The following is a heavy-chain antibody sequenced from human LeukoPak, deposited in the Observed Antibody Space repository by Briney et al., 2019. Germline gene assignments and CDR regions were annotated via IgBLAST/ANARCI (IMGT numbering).Heavy chain of an antibody. J-gene: IGHJ4*02. CDR1: GYTFTSYG. D-gene: IGHD6-19*01. CDR3: ATTVAGLANY. CDR2: ISAYNGNT. V-gene: IGHV1-18*01. Sequence: ASVKVSCKASGYTFTSYGISWVRQAPGQGLEWMGWISAYNGNTNYAQKLQGRVTMTTDTSTSTAYMGLRSLRSDVTAVYYCATTVAGLANYWGQGTLVTVSS.